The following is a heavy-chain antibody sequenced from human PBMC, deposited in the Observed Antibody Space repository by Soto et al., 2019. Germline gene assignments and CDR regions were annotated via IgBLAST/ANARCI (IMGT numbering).Heavy chain of an antibody. Sequence: QVQLVESGGGLVKPGGSLRLSCAVSGFTFSDHYMSWIRQAPGKGLEWISYISSGSSYTNYADSVKGRFTISRDNADNSLYLQMSSLGADDTAVYYCARNMGRRTQGYYNGMDVWGQGTTVTVSS. D-gene: IGHD1-26*01. CDR2: ISSGSSYT. CDR3: ARNMGRRTQGYYNGMDV. J-gene: IGHJ6*02. CDR1: GFTFSDHY. V-gene: IGHV3-11*05.